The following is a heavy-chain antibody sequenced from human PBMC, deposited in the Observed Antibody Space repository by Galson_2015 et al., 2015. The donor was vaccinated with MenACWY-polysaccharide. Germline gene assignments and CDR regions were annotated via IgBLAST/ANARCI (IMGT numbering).Heavy chain of an antibody. V-gene: IGHV3-53*01. CDR2: IYVGGSR. CDR1: GFTVSANY. J-gene: IGHJ3*02. D-gene: IGHD5-12*01. Sequence: SLRLSCAASGFTVSANYMSWVRQAPGRGLEWVSIIYVGGSRNYADSVKGRLTISEDNSENTLYLQMNSIRAEETPVHYCARGSSQVAGLATWSFDIWGPGTMVPVSS. CDR3: ARGSSQVAGLATWSFDI.